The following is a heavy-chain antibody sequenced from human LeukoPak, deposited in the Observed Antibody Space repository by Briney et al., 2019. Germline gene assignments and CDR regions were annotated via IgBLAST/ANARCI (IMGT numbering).Heavy chain of an antibody. J-gene: IGHJ4*02. CDR2: ISSSGRTI. D-gene: IGHD4-17*01. CDR3: ARVPGLRGNY. Sequence: PGGSLRLSCAASGFTFSSYEMNWVRQAPGKGLEWVSYISSSGRTIYYADSVKGRFTISRDNAKSSLFLQMNSLRAEDTAVYYCARVPGLRGNYWSQGTLVTVSS. V-gene: IGHV3-48*03. CDR1: GFTFSSYE.